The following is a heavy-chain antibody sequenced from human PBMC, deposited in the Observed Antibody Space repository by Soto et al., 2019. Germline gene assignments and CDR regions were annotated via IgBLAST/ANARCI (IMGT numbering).Heavy chain of an antibody. J-gene: IGHJ5*02. CDR1: GDSIRTGGYF. V-gene: IGHV4-31*01. CDR2: ISSSGST. Sequence: SETLSLTCSVSGDSIRTGGYFWSWIRQHPGEGLEWIGYISSSGSTYYNPSPKTPIAISIHTSKSQFSLTLSSVTAADTAMYYCARLYFRNTSDYRKFDTWGQGTLVTVSS. D-gene: IGHD3-22*01. CDR3: ARLYFRNTSDYRKFDT.